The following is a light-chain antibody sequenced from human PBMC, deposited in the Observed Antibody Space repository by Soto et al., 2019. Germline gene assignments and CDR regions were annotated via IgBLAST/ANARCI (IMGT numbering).Light chain of an antibody. Sequence: QSVLTQPASVSGSPGQSIPISCTGTSSDFGGYNYVSWYQQYPGKVPKLLIYHVSNRPSGVSNRFSGSKSGNTASLTISGLQAEDEADYFCTSFTSDNLYVFGTGTKVTVL. J-gene: IGLJ1*01. CDR2: HVS. CDR3: TSFTSDNLYV. CDR1: SSDFGGYNY. V-gene: IGLV2-14*03.